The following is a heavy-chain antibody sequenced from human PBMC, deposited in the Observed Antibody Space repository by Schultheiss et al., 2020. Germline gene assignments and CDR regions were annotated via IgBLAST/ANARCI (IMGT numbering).Heavy chain of an antibody. J-gene: IGHJ4*02. D-gene: IGHD5-12*01. Sequence: GGSLRLSCAASGFTFSSYGMHWVRQAPGKGLEWVAVISYDGSNKYYADSVKGRFTISRDNSKNSLYLQMDSLRAEDTAMYYCVVATRSFNNFDYWGQGTLVTVSS. CDR2: ISYDGSNK. CDR3: VVATRSFNNFDY. V-gene: IGHV3-30*03. CDR1: GFTFSSYG.